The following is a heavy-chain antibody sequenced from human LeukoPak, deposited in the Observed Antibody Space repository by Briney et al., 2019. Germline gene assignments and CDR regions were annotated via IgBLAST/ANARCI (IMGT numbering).Heavy chain of an antibody. V-gene: IGHV1-2*02. CDR1: GYTFTNYY. Sequence: ASVKVSCKASGYTFTNYYIHWVRQAPGQGLEWMGWIDPQSGGTNYAQKFQGRVTMTRDTSISTAYMELSRLRSDDTAVYYCARGIGSGWYPYWGQGTLVTVSS. J-gene: IGHJ4*02. CDR3: ARGIGSGWYPY. CDR2: IDPQSGGT. D-gene: IGHD6-19*01.